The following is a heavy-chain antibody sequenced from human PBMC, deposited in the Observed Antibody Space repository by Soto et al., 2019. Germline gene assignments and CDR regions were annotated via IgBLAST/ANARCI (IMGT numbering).Heavy chain of an antibody. D-gene: IGHD2-15*01. CDR3: AREPRYCRGGSCSITGDAYDI. Sequence: EVQLVESGGGLVQPGGSLRPSATPSGFIVSDTYGNWFRQAPGKGLKWVPVIPNRGDTHYADSVRGRFSLSRDISDNTLHLQMNNLRVEDTAVYYCAREPRYCRGGSCSITGDAYDIWGQGTMVTVSS. CDR1: GFIVSDTY. V-gene: IGHV3-66*01. CDR2: IPNRGDT. J-gene: IGHJ3*02.